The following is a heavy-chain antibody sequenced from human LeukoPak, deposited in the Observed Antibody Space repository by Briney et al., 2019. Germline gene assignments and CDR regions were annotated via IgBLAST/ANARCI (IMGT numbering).Heavy chain of an antibody. D-gene: IGHD2-15*01. CDR1: GYTFTSYD. V-gene: IGHV1-8*02. CDR3: ARDGYCSGGSCYRYYYYYYMDV. Sequence: GASVKVSCKASGYTFTSYDINWVRQATGQGLEWMGWMNPNSGNTGYAQKFQGRVTMTRDTSISTAYMELSRLRSDDTAVYYCARDGYCSGGSCYRYYYYYYMDVWGRGTTVTVSS. CDR2: MNPNSGNT. J-gene: IGHJ6*03.